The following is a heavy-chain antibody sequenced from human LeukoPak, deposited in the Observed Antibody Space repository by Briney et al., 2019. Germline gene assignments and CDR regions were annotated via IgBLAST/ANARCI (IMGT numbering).Heavy chain of an antibody. CDR1: GFTFSSYW. J-gene: IGHJ6*03. D-gene: IGHD3-16*02. CDR2: IKQDGSEK. Sequence: GGSLRLSCAASGFTFSSYWMSWVRQAPGKGLEWVANIKQDGSEKYYVDSVKGRFTISRDNAKNSLYLQMNSLRAEDTAVYYCARGGYYDYVWGSYRRSTYYYYYMDVWGKGTTVTVSS. V-gene: IGHV3-7*01. CDR3: ARGGYYDYVWGSYRRSTYYYYYMDV.